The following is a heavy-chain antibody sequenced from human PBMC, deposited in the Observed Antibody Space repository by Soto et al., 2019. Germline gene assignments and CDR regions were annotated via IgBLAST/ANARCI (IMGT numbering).Heavy chain of an antibody. Sequence: ETLSLTCTVSGGSISSSSYYWGWIRQPPGKGLEWIGSIYYSGSTYYNPSLKSRVTISVDTSKNQFSLKLSSVTAADTAVYYCARPARCCGDVDYWGQGTLVTVSS. CDR3: ARPARCCGDVDY. J-gene: IGHJ4*02. CDR1: GGSISSSSYY. V-gene: IGHV4-39*01. CDR2: IYYSGST. D-gene: IGHD4-17*01.